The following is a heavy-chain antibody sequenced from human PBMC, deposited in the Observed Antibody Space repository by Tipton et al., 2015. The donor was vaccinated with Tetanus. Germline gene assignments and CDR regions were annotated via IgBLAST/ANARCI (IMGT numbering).Heavy chain of an antibody. V-gene: IGHV1-69*01. D-gene: IGHD1-7*01. CDR2: IILIFGTA. Sequence: QSGPEVKKPGSSVKVSCKASGGTFSSYAISWVRQAPGQGLEWMGGIILIFGTANYAQKFQGRVTITADESTSTAYMELSSLRSEDTAVYYCARVSREGPELELDAFDIWGQGTMVTVSS. CDR3: ARVSREGPELELDAFDI. J-gene: IGHJ3*02. CDR1: GGTFSSYA.